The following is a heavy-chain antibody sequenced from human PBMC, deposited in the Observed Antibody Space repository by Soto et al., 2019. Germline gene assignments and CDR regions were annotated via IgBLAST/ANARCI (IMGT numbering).Heavy chain of an antibody. Sequence: GASMKVSCKASGYTFTHYAMHWVRQAPGQRLEWIGWINACNGNTKYSQKFQGRVNITRDTSTSTAYMELSSLRSEDTAVYYCARDLLRGSSSSWYLWFDPWGQGTLVTVSA. D-gene: IGHD6-13*01. CDR1: GYTFTHYA. J-gene: IGHJ5*02. V-gene: IGHV1-3*01. CDR3: ARDLLRGSSSSWYLWFDP. CDR2: INACNGNT.